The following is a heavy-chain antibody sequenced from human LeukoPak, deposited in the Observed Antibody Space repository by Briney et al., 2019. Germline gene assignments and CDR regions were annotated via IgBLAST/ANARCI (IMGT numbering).Heavy chain of an antibody. Sequence: GGSLRLSCAASGFTFSSYGMHWVRQAPGKGLEWVAVIWYDGSNKYYADSVKGRFTISRDNSKNTLYLQMNSLRAEDTAVYYCARDFQDSYGLEYSFDIWGQGTVVTVSS. CDR1: GFTFSSYG. V-gene: IGHV3-33*01. D-gene: IGHD5-18*01. CDR2: IWYDGSNK. CDR3: ARDFQDSYGLEYSFDI. J-gene: IGHJ3*02.